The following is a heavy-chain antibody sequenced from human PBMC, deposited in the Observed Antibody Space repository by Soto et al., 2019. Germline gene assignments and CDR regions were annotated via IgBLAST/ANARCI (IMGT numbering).Heavy chain of an antibody. Sequence: SETLSLTCTVSGGSISSGDYYWSWIRQPPGKGLEWIGYIYYSGSTYYNPSLKSRVTISVDTSKNQFSLKLSSVTAADTAVYYCARAKGRGYSYGETPTKIDPWGQGTLVTVSS. CDR2: IYYSGST. J-gene: IGHJ5*02. CDR3: ARAKGRGYSYGETPTKIDP. D-gene: IGHD5-18*01. CDR1: GGSISSGDYY. V-gene: IGHV4-30-4*01.